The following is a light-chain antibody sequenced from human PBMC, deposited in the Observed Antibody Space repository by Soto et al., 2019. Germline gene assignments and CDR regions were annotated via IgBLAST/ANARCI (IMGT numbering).Light chain of an antibody. CDR2: EVN. CDR1: SSDVGGYNY. J-gene: IGLJ1*01. V-gene: IGLV2-8*01. CDR3: SSYAGSSNV. Sequence: QSALTQHPPASGAPGQRVAISGSVTSSDVGGYNYVSWYQQHPGKAPKLMIYEVNKRPSGVPDRFSGSKSGNTASLTVSGLQAEDEADYYCSSYAGSSNVFGTGTKVTV.